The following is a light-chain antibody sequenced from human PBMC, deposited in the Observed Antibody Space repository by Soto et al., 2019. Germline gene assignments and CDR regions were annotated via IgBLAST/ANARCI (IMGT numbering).Light chain of an antibody. V-gene: IGKV3-11*01. Sequence: EIVLTQSPATLALSPGQRATLSCRASQNIDTYLAWYLQKPGQAPRLLIYDTSNRATGIPERFSGSGSGTDFTLTISSLEAEDFAVYCCQHRDNWPLTFGGGTKLEI. CDR2: DTS. J-gene: IGKJ4*01. CDR1: QNIDTY. CDR3: QHRDNWPLT.